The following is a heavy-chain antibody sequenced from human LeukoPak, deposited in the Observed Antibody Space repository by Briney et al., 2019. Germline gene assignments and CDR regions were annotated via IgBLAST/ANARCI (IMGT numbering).Heavy chain of an antibody. CDR3: ARGGSSVVVVAATYYYGMDV. J-gene: IGHJ6*02. CDR2: IYYSGST. CDR1: GGSISSYY. D-gene: IGHD2-15*01. Sequence: KPSETLSLTCTVSGGSISSYYWSWIRQPPGKGLEWIGYIYYSGSTNYNPSLKSRVTISVDTSKNQFSLKLSSVTAADTAVYYCARGGSSVVVVAATYYYGMDVWGQGTTVTVSS. V-gene: IGHV4-59*01.